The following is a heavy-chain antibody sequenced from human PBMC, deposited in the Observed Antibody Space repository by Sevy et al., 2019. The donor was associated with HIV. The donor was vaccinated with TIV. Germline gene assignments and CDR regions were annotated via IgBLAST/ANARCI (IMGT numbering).Heavy chain of an antibody. CDR2: IWYDGSSK. J-gene: IGHJ4*02. Sequence: GGSLRLSCGASGFIFSTYGMHWVRQAPGKGLEWVALIWYDGSSKYYADSVQGRFTISRDNSKNTLDLQMNSLRAEDTGVYYCVSCASIVAAGNFAYWGQGTLVTVSS. D-gene: IGHD6-13*01. CDR3: VSCASIVAAGNFAY. V-gene: IGHV3-33*08. CDR1: GFIFSTYG.